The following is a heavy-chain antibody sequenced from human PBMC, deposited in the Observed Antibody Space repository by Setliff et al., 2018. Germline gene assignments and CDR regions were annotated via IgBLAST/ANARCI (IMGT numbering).Heavy chain of an antibody. CDR3: AGRDYSGGDS. CDR2: IYNSGTT. Sequence: LSLTCIVAGDSFSNTGYYWGWIRQPPGKGLEWIGRIYNSGTTNYNPSLKSRVTISADTSNNSFSLNLFSVTAADTAVYYCAGRDYSGGDSWGHGTLVTVSS. V-gene: IGHV4-39*02. CDR1: GDSFSNTGYY. D-gene: IGHD4-4*01. J-gene: IGHJ5*01.